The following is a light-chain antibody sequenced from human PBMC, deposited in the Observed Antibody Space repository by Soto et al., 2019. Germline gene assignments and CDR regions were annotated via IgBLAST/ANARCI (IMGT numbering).Light chain of an antibody. Sequence: EIVMTQSPATLSVSPGERATLACRASQSINSKLAWYQQKPGQAPRLLIYGASTRASGVPARFSGSGSGTDFILTISSLQSEDSAVYYCQQHTYWPPITFGQGTRLEIK. V-gene: IGKV3-15*01. CDR3: QQHTYWPPIT. J-gene: IGKJ5*01. CDR1: QSINSK. CDR2: GAS.